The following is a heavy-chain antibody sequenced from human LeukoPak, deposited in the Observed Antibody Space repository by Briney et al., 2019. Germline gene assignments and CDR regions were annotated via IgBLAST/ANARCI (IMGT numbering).Heavy chain of an antibody. D-gene: IGHD5-18*01. Sequence: SETLSLTCTVSGGSISSYYWSWIRQPPGKGLEWIGYIYYSGSTNYNPSLKGRVTISVDTSKNQFSLKLSSVTAADTAVCYCAREEVPYSYGFGDAFDIWGQGTMVTVSS. CDR3: AREEVPYSYGFGDAFDI. CDR1: GGSISSYY. CDR2: IYYSGST. V-gene: IGHV4-59*01. J-gene: IGHJ3*02.